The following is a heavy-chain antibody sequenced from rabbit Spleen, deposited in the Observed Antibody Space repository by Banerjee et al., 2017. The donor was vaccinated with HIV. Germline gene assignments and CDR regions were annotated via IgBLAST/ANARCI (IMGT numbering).Heavy chain of an antibody. CDR3: ARDLTNIIGWNFGW. V-gene: IGHV1S45*01. Sequence: QEQLVESGGGLVQPGGTLTLTCTASGFSFSSSYHMCWVRQAPGKGLEWIACIYVGNSDNTYYASWAKGRFTFSRTSSTTVTLQMTSLTAADTATYFCARDLTNIIGWNFGWWGQGTLVTVS. CDR2: IYVGNSDNT. J-gene: IGHJ4*01. CDR1: GFSFSSSYH. D-gene: IGHD1-1*01.